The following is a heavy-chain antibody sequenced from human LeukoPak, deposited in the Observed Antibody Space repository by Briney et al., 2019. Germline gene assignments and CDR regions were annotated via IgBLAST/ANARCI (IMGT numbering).Heavy chain of an antibody. CDR2: IRYDGSNK. D-gene: IGHD6-13*01. Sequence: GGSLRLSCAASGFTFSSYGMHWVRQAPGKGLEWVAFIRYDGSNKYYADSVKGRFTISRDNSKNTLYLQMNSLRAEDTAVYYCAKVPLPTKYSSSSSFMDVWSKGTTVTVSS. CDR3: AKVPLPTKYSSSSSFMDV. J-gene: IGHJ6*04. V-gene: IGHV3-30*02. CDR1: GFTFSSYG.